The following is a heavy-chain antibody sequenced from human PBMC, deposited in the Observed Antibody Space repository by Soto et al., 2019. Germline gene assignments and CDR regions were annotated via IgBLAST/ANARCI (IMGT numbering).Heavy chain of an antibody. V-gene: IGHV4-30-4*01. J-gene: IGHJ6*02. CDR2: IYYSGST. D-gene: IGHD2-21*01. CDR3: ARVTPPVVGPYYYGMDV. Sequence: QVQLQESGPGLVKPSQTLSLTCTVSGGSISSGDYYWSWIRQPPGKGLEWIGYIYYSGSTYYNPALKSRVTISVDTSKNQFSLKLSSVTAADTAGYYCARVTPPVVGPYYYGMDVWGQGTTVTVSS. CDR1: GGSISSGDYY.